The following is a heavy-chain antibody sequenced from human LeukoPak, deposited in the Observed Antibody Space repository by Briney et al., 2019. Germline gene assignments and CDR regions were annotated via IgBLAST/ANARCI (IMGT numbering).Heavy chain of an antibody. Sequence: GGSLRLSCTASGFTFGDYAMSWVRQAPGKGLEWVGFIRSRPYGGTTESAASVKGRFTISRDDSKSIAYPQMNSLKTDDTGVYYCTRVGVVEAAGTGDDAFDIWGQGTMVTVSS. D-gene: IGHD6-13*01. CDR3: TRVGVVEAAGTGDDAFDI. V-gene: IGHV3-49*04. J-gene: IGHJ3*02. CDR1: GFTFGDYA. CDR2: IRSRPYGGTT.